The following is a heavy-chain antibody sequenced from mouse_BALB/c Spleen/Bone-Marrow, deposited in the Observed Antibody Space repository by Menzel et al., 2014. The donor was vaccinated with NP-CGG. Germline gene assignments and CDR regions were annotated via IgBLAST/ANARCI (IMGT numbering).Heavy chain of an antibody. CDR2: IDPANGNT. D-gene: IGHD2-10*01. Sequence: VPLPPSLSSFVKSVASVKLSCTASGFNIKDTYMHWVKQRPEQGLEWIGRIDPANGNTKYDPKFQGKATITADTSSNTAYLQLSSLTSEDTAVYYCASSAYSWGQGTLVTVSA. CDR1: GFNIKDTY. V-gene: IGHV14-3*02. J-gene: IGHJ3*01. CDR3: ASSAYS.